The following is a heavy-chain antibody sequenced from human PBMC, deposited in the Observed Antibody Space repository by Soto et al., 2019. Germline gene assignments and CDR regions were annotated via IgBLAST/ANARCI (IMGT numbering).Heavy chain of an antibody. J-gene: IGHJ3*01. CDR2: ISGGADKT. CDR3: VKDEYTYGWDAFDV. CDR1: GFAFNTFA. D-gene: IGHD6-19*01. Sequence: VQLLESGGGLAQPGGSLRLSCVASGFAFNTFAIGWVRQAPGKGLEWGSRISGGADKTNYADSVGGRFSISRDDSKNTIYLQVNSLSAEDTAIYYCVKDEYTYGWDAFDVWGRGTTVIVSS. V-gene: IGHV3-23*01.